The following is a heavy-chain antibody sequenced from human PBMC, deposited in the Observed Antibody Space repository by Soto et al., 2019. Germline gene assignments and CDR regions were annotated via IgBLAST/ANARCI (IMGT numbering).Heavy chain of an antibody. CDR3: ARGDYYDSSGPTG. CDR2: SRNKANSYTT. V-gene: IGHV3-72*01. CDR1: GFTFSDHY. D-gene: IGHD3-22*01. J-gene: IGHJ4*02. Sequence: GGSLRLSCAASGFTFSDHYMDWVRQAPGKGLEWVGRSRNKANSYTTEYAASVKGRFTISRDDSKNSLYLKMNSLKTEDTAVYYCARGDYYDSSGPTGWGQGTLVTVSS.